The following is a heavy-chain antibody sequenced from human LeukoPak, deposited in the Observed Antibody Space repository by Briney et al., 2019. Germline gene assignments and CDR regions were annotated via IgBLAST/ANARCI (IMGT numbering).Heavy chain of an antibody. CDR3: ARCDSSGYSPYYFDY. CDR1: GGTFSSYA. Sequence: ASVKVSCKASGGTFSSYAISWVRQAPGQGLEWMGGIIPIFSTANYAQKFQGRVTITTDESTSTAYMELSGLRSEDTAVYYCARCDSSGYSPYYFDYWGQGTLVTVSS. J-gene: IGHJ4*02. CDR2: IIPIFSTA. D-gene: IGHD3-22*01. V-gene: IGHV1-69*05.